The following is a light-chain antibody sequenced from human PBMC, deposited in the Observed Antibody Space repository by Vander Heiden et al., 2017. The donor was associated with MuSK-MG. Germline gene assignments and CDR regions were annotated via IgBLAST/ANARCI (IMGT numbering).Light chain of an antibody. V-gene: IGLV2-11*01. CDR3: CSYAGSVV. J-gene: IGLJ2*01. Sequence: QSALTQPRSVSASPGQSVTLSCTGTSSDVGGYNYVSWYQQHPGKAPKLMIYDVSKRPSGVPDRFSGSKSGNTASLTISGLQAEDEADYYCCSYAGSVVFGGGTKLTVL. CDR2: DVS. CDR1: SSDVGGYNY.